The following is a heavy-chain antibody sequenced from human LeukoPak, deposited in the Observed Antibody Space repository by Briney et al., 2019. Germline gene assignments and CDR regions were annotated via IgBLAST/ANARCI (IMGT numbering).Heavy chain of an antibody. J-gene: IGHJ4*02. CDR1: GGTFSSYA. D-gene: IGHD2-21*01. V-gene: IGHV1-69*13. CDR2: IITIFGTA. CDR3: ARAPVYCGGDCYSHFDY. Sequence: ASVKVSCKASGGTFSSYAISWVRQAPGQGLEWMGGIITIFGTANYAQKFQGRVTITADESTSTAYMELSSLRSEDTAVYYCARAPVYCGGDCYSHFDYWGQGTLVTVSS.